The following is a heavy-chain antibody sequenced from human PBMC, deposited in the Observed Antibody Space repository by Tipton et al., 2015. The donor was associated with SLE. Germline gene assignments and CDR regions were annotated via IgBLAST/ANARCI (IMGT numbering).Heavy chain of an antibody. CDR2: IYGSGSST. CDR1: GFTFNSYA. D-gene: IGHD3-3*01. V-gene: IGHV3-23*03. J-gene: IGHJ3*02. CDR3: ARDRDLWSGNDPFDI. Sequence: SLRLSCAASGFTFNSYAMNWVRQAPGKGLEWVSVIYGSGSSTTFADSVKGRFTFFRDYSKNTLYLQMNSLRAEDTAVYYCARDRDLWSGNDPFDIWGQGTIVAVSS.